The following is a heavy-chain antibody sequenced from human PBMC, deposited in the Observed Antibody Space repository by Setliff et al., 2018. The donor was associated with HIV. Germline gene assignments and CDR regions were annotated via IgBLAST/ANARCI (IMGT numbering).Heavy chain of an antibody. Sequence: SETLSLTCTVSGGSISSGGYYWSWIRQHPGKGLEWIGYIYYSGSTYYNPSLKSRVTISVDTSKNQFSLKLSSVTAADTAVYYCASLNGIAVAGTRFTPQPSYYFDYWGQGTLVTVSS. CDR3: ASLNGIAVAGTRFTPQPSYYFDY. V-gene: IGHV4-31*03. J-gene: IGHJ4*02. CDR2: IYYSGST. CDR1: GGSISSGGYY. D-gene: IGHD6-19*01.